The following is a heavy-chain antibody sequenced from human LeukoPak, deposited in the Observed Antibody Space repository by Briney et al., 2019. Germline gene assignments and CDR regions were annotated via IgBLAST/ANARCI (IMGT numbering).Heavy chain of an antibody. J-gene: IGHJ4*02. D-gene: IGHD4-23*01. V-gene: IGHV4-59*01. CDR1: GGSISTYF. CDR2: IYYSGST. Sequence: PSETRSLTWPVAGGSISTYFGSWIRQPPGKGLEWIGYIYYSGSTNYNPSLKSRVTISLDTSNNQFSLKLSSVTAADTAMYYCARVSRGNSVGGDYWGQGTLVTVSS. CDR3: ARVSRGNSVGGDY.